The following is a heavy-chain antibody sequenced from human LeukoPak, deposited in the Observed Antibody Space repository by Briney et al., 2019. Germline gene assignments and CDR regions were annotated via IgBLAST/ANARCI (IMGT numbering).Heavy chain of an antibody. D-gene: IGHD3-10*01. CDR3: ARGRYGSGSYDSPLFDY. CDR1: GGSFSGYY. J-gene: IGHJ4*02. CDR2: INHSGST. Sequence: PSETLSLTCAVYGGSFSGYYWSWIRQPPGKGLEWIGEINHSGSTNYNPSLKSRVTISVDTSKNQFSLKLSSVTAADTAVYYCARGRYGSGSYDSPLFDYWGQGTLVTVSS. V-gene: IGHV4-34*01.